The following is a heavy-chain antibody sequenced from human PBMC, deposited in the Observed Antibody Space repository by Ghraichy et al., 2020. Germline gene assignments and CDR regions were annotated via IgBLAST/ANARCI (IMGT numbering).Heavy chain of an antibody. J-gene: IGHJ4*02. Sequence: SETLSLTCTVSGDSISSYYWSWIRQPPGKGLEWIGYMYYSGSTNYNPSLKSRVTISVDTSKNQLSLKLSSVTAADTAVYYCARGRWSGSYLVDYWGQGTLVTVSS. V-gene: IGHV4-59*01. CDR2: MYYSGST. D-gene: IGHD1-26*01. CDR1: GDSISSYY. CDR3: ARGRWSGSYLVDY.